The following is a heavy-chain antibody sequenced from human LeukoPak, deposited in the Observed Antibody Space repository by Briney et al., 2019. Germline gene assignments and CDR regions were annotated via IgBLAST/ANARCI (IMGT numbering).Heavy chain of an antibody. CDR2: ISGSGGST. Sequence: GGSLRLSCAASGFTFSSYAMSWVRQAPGKGLEWVSAISGSGGSTYYADSVKGRFTISRDNSKNTLYLQMNSLRAEDTAVYYCAKVRRGQWLAQIRYCFDYWGQGTLVTVSS. V-gene: IGHV3-23*01. J-gene: IGHJ4*02. CDR1: GFTFSSYA. CDR3: AKVRRGQWLAQIRYCFDY. D-gene: IGHD6-19*01.